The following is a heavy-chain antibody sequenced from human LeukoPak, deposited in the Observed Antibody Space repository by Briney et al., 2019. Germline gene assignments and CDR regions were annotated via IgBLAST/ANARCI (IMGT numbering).Heavy chain of an antibody. Sequence: GGSLILSCAASGFTVSSNYMSWVRQAPGKGLEWVSVIYSGGSTYYADSVKGRFTISRDNSKNTLYLQMNSLRAEDTAVYYCVRGDYGDYTLFDYWGQGTLVTVSS. CDR1: GFTVSSNY. CDR3: VRGDYGDYTLFDY. J-gene: IGHJ4*02. D-gene: IGHD4-17*01. V-gene: IGHV3-53*01. CDR2: IYSGGST.